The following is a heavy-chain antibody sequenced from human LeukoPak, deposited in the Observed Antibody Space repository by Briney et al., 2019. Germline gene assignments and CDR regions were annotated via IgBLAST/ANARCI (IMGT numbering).Heavy chain of an antibody. CDR3: ARALGSWYGFDY. D-gene: IGHD6-13*01. CDR2: ISYDGSNK. V-gene: IGHV3-30*01. CDR1: GFTFSSYA. J-gene: IGHJ4*02. Sequence: PGGSLRLSCAASGFTFSSYAMHWVRQAPGKGLEWVAVISYDGSNKYYADSVKGRFTISRDNSKNTLYLQMNSLRAEDTAVYYCARALGSWYGFDYWGQGTLVTVSS.